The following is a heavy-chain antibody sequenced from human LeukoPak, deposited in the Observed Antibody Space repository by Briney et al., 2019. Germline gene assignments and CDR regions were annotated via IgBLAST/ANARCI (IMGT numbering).Heavy chain of an antibody. CDR2: ITPSGGRT. CDR1: GYTFTSYY. Sequence: ASVKVSCKASGYTFTSYYFHWVRQAPGQGLEWMGIITPSGGRTKYAQKFQGRVTMTRDMSTSTVYMELSSLRSEDTAVYYCARMDRPYWGQGTLVTVSS. CDR3: ARMDRPY. V-gene: IGHV1-46*01. D-gene: IGHD3/OR15-3a*01. J-gene: IGHJ4*02.